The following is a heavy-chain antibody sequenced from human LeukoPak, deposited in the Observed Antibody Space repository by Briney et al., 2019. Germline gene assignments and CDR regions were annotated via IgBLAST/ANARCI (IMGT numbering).Heavy chain of an antibody. CDR3: ARDWRDSSGYWSGY. J-gene: IGHJ4*02. CDR1: GFTFDDYG. Sequence: GGSLRLSCAASGFTFDDYGMSWVRQAPGKGLECVSGISWKGGSTGYADSVKGRFTISRDNAKNSLYLQMNSLRAEDTALYYCARDWRDSSGYWSGYWGQGTLVTVSS. D-gene: IGHD3-22*01. CDR2: ISWKGGST. V-gene: IGHV3-20*04.